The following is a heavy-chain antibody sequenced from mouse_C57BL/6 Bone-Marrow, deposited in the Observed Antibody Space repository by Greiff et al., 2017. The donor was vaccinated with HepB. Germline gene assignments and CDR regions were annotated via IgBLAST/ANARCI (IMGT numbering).Heavy chain of an antibody. CDR3: ARHEYYGSLDY. V-gene: IGHV5-12*01. CDR1: GFTFSDYY. D-gene: IGHD1-1*01. J-gene: IGHJ2*01. CDR2: ISNGGGST. Sequence: EVNLVESGGGLVQPGGSLKLSCAASGFTFSDYYMYWVRQTPEKRLEWVAYISNGGGSTYYPDTVKGRFTISRDNAKNTLYLQMSHLKSEDTAMYYCARHEYYGSLDYWGQGTTLTVSS.